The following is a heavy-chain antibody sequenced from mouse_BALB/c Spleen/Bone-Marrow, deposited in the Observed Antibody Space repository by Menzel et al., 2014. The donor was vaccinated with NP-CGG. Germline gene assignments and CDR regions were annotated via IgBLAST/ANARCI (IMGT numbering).Heavy chain of an antibody. Sequence: QVQLQQSGPGLVAPSQSLSITCTVSGFSLTVHGVNWVRQPPGKGLEWLGMIWGDGITDYNSAFKSRLSISKDDSKSQVFLKMNSLQTDDTAKYYCAREGNYFGYWGQGTTLTVSS. V-gene: IGHV2-6-7*01. J-gene: IGHJ2*01. CDR2: IWGDGIT. CDR3: AREGNYFGY. CDR1: GFSLTVHG.